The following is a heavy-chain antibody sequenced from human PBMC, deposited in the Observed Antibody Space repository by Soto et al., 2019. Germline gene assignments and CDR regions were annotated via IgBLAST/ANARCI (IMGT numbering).Heavy chain of an antibody. J-gene: IGHJ6*02. CDR3: ARDGYYDYVWGSYRTDYYGMDV. Sequence: QVQLVESGGGVVQPGRSLRLSCAASGFTFSNYGMQWVRQAPGKGLEWVAVIWYDGDNKYYADSVKGRFTISRDNSKNTLYLQMNSLRAEDTAVYYCARDGYYDYVWGSYRTDYYGMDVWGQGTTVTVSS. V-gene: IGHV3-33*01. CDR2: IWYDGDNK. D-gene: IGHD3-16*02. CDR1: GFTFSNYG.